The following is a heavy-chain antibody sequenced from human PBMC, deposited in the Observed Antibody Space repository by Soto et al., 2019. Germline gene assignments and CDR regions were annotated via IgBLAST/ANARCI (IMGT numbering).Heavy chain of an antibody. D-gene: IGHD6-13*01. CDR3: AKDRNRAAAVYGFDY. CDR2: ISDDGRDK. CDR1: GFTFSSYG. Sequence: QVQLVESGGGVVQPGRSLRLSCAASGFTFSSYGMHWVRQAPGKGLEWVAVISDDGRDKHHAGPVKGRFTITRDNSKNTLYLIMDRLRPEDSAVYYCAKDRNRAAAVYGFDYWGQGTLVAVSS. J-gene: IGHJ4*02. V-gene: IGHV3-30*18.